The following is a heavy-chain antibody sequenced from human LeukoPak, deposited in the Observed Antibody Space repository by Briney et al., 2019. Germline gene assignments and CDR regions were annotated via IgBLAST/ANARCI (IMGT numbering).Heavy chain of an antibody. CDR3: ARVGSGGNFNAYDI. CDR1: GFTFSNYA. V-gene: IGHV3-64*01. D-gene: IGHD1-26*01. CDR2: VSSNGGYT. J-gene: IGHJ3*02. Sequence: GGSLRLSCAASGFTFSNYAIHWVRQAPGKGLEYVSAVSSNGGYTYYAKSVKGRFTISRDNSKNTLYLQMGSLRAEDMGLYYCARVGSGGNFNAYDIWGQGTKVTVSS.